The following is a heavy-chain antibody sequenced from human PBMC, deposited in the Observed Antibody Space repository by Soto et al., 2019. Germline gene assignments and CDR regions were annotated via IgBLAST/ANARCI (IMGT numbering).Heavy chain of an antibody. Sequence: EVQLVESGGGLVQPGGSLRLSCAASGFTFSDHDMDWVRQAPGKGLEWVGRIRNKANSYTTEYAASVKGRFTISGDDSKNSLYLQMNSLKTEDTAVYYCARDKTGSYDYWGQGTLVTVSS. CDR2: IRNKANSYTT. D-gene: IGHD1-26*01. CDR1: GFTFSDHD. V-gene: IGHV3-72*01. J-gene: IGHJ4*02. CDR3: ARDKTGSYDY.